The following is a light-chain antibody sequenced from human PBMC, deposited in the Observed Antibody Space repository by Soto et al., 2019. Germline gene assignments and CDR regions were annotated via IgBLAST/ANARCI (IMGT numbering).Light chain of an antibody. CDR2: NVT. CDR3: SSYTSSGTVI. CDR1: SSDVGGYNY. J-gene: IGLJ2*01. Sequence: QSVLTQPASVSGSPGQSITISCSGTSSDVGGYNYVSWYQQHPDKAPKLMIYNVTNRPSGVSNRFSGSKSGNTASLTTSGLQAEDEADYYCSSYTSSGTVIFGGGTKLTVL. V-gene: IGLV2-14*01.